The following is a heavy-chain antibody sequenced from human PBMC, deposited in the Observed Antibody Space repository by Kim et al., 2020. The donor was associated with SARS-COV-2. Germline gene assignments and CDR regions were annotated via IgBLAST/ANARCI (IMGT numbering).Heavy chain of an antibody. Sequence: GGSLRLSCAASGFTFAGYAMTWVRQAPGKGLDWVSSIGGGDNTYYADSVKGRFTISRDNSKNTLYLQMSSLRAEDTAVYYCAKRGGSSWWSFDSWGQGTLVTVSS. D-gene: IGHD6-13*01. CDR2: IGGGDNT. V-gene: IGHV3-23*01. CDR3: AKRGGSSWWSFDS. CDR1: GFTFAGYA. J-gene: IGHJ4*02.